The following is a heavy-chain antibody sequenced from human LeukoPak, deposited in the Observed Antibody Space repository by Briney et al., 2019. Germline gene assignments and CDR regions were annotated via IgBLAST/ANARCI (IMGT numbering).Heavy chain of an antibody. CDR2: ISSSSSYI. J-gene: IGHJ5*02. Sequence: GGSLRLSCAASGFTFSSYSMNWVRQAPGKGLEWVSSISSSSSYIYYADSVKGRFTISRDNAKNSLYLQMNSLRAEDTAVYYCARAILGYCSGGSCYPGPWGQGTLVTVSS. CDR3: ARAILGYCSGGSCYPGP. V-gene: IGHV3-21*01. CDR1: GFTFSSYS. D-gene: IGHD2-15*01.